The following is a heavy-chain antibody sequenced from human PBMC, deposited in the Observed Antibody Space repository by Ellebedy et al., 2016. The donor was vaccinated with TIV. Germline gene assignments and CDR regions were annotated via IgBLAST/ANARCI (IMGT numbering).Heavy chain of an antibody. CDR1: GFTFSSYG. Sequence: GESLKISCAASGFTFSSYGLHWVRQAPGKGLEWVASISSSSSYIYYADSVKGRFTISRDNAKNTLYLRMNSLTADDTAIYFCARGGLEPFDDWGQGTLVTVSS. J-gene: IGHJ4*02. CDR3: ARGGLEPFDD. CDR2: ISSSSSYI. D-gene: IGHD3-16*01. V-gene: IGHV3-21*06.